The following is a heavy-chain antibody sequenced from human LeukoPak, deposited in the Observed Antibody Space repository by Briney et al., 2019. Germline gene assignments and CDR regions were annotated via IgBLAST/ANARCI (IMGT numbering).Heavy chain of an antibody. CDR1: GYTLTGYY. D-gene: IGHD4-17*01. Sequence: ASVKVSCKASGYTLTGYYMHWVRQAPGQGLEWMGWINPNSGGTNYAQKFQGRVTMTRDTSISTAYMELSRLRSDDTAVYYCARVYGDYGYNWFDPWGQGTLVTVSS. CDR2: INPNSGGT. CDR3: ARVYGDYGYNWFDP. V-gene: IGHV1-2*02. J-gene: IGHJ5*02.